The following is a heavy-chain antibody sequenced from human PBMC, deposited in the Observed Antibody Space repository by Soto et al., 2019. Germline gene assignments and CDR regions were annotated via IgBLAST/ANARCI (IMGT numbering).Heavy chain of an antibody. Sequence: ASVKVSGKASGYTFIDYYMHWVLQSPGQWFEWMGSISPRSGGTNYAQKFQGRVTMTWDTSLNTAYMELSSLISEDTAVYYCARPPGYISDWYYFDLWGQGTLVTVSS. D-gene: IGHD3-9*01. CDR3: ARPPGYISDWYYFDL. J-gene: IGHJ4*02. V-gene: IGHV1-2*02. CDR1: GYTFIDYY. CDR2: ISPRSGGT.